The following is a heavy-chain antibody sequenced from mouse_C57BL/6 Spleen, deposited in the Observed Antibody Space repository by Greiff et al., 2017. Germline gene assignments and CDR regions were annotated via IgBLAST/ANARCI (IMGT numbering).Heavy chain of an antibody. J-gene: IGHJ2*01. Sequence: QVQLQQPGAELVRPGSSVKLSCKASGYTFTSYWMHWVKQRPIQGLEWIGNIDPSDSETHYNQKFKDKATLTVDKSSSTAYMQLSSLTSEDSAVCYCARWGDVDFDYWGQGTTLTVSS. CDR1: GYTFTSYW. V-gene: IGHV1-52*01. CDR2: IDPSDSET. CDR3: ARWGDVDFDY.